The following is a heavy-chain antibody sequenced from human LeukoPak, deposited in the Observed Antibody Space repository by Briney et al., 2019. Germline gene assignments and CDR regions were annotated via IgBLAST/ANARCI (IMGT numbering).Heavy chain of an antibody. D-gene: IGHD3-9*01. Sequence: RASVKVSCKASGYTFTSYGISWVRQAPGQGLEWMGWISAYNGNTNYAQKLQGRVTMTTDTSTSTAYMELRSLRSDDTAVYYCATGPGYYDILTGYYSTLDYWGQGTLVTVSS. V-gene: IGHV1-18*01. J-gene: IGHJ4*02. CDR1: GYTFTSYG. CDR2: ISAYNGNT. CDR3: ATGPGYYDILTGYYSTLDY.